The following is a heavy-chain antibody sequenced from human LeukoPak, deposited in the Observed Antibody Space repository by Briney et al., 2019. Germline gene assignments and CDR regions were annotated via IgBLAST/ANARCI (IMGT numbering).Heavy chain of an antibody. Sequence: ASVKVSCKASGYTFTGYYMHWVRQAPGQRPEWMGWMSPNSGDTGYAQKFQDRVTMTRNTSISTAYMELSSLRSDDTAVYYCARGPPNWGYDYWGPGTLVAVSS. J-gene: IGHJ4*02. CDR2: MSPNSGDT. D-gene: IGHD7-27*01. V-gene: IGHV1-8*02. CDR1: GYTFTGYY. CDR3: ARGPPNWGYDY.